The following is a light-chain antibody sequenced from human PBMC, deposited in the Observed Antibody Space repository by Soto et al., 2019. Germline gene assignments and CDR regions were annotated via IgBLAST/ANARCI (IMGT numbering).Light chain of an antibody. CDR3: CSYAGRSTVI. V-gene: IGLV2-23*01. CDR2: EDN. CDR1: SSDVGSYNL. Sequence: QSALTQPASVSGSPGQSITISCTGTSSDVGSYNLVSWYQHHPGKAPKFIIYEDNKRPSGVSNRFSASKSGNTASLAISGLQAEDEADYHCCSYAGRSTVICGGGTKLTVL. J-gene: IGLJ2*01.